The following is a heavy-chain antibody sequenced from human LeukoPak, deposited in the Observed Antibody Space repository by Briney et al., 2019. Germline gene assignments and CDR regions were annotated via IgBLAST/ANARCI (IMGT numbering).Heavy chain of an antibody. CDR3: ARWGLNSGYSTRFDY. CDR2: IYPGGSDT. CDR1: GYSFTSYW. D-gene: IGHD3-22*01. J-gene: IGHJ4*02. Sequence: GESLKISCKGSGYSFTSYWSGWVRQLPGKGLEWMGIIYPGGSDTRYSPSFQGQVTISADKSISTAYLQWRSLNASDTAMYYCARWGLNSGYSTRFDYWGQGTLVTVSS. V-gene: IGHV5-51*01.